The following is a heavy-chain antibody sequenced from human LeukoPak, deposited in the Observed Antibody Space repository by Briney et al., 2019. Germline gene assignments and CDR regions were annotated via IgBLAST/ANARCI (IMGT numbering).Heavy chain of an antibody. J-gene: IGHJ6*02. CDR3: ARAARITMVRGALRYYGMDV. D-gene: IGHD3-10*01. V-gene: IGHV1-69*04. Sequence: SVEVSCKASGGTFSSYAISWVRQAPGQGLEWMGRIIPILGIANYAQKFQGRVTITADKSTSTAYMELSSLRSEDTAVYYCARAARITMVRGALRYYGMDVWGQGTTVTVSS. CDR2: IIPILGIA. CDR1: GGTFSSYA.